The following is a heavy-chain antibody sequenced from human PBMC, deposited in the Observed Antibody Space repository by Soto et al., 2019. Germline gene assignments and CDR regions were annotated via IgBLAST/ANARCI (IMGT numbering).Heavy chain of an antibody. V-gene: IGHV4-59*01. CDR1: GGSISSYY. Sequence: PSETLSLTCTVSGGSISSYYWSWIRQPPGKGLEWIGYIYYSGSTNYNPSLKSRVTISVDTSKIQFSLKLSSVTAADTAVYYCARLNYDILTGYPVHFDYWGQGTLVTVSS. CDR2: IYYSGST. J-gene: IGHJ4*02. D-gene: IGHD3-9*01. CDR3: ARLNYDILTGYPVHFDY.